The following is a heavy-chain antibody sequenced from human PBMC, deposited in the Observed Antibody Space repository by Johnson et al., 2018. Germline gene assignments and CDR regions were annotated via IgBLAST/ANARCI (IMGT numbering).Heavy chain of an antibody. V-gene: IGHV1-8*01. CDR2: TNPTSCRT. D-gene: IGHD4-17*01. J-gene: IGHJ6*03. Sequence: GASVKVSCKAXGHTFARFDIKWVRQASGQGPAWRGWTNPTSCRTGYPQKFQGRVTMTRNTSISSAYMELSSLRSEDTAVYYCAGAGSYGDYYMDVWGKGTTVTVSS. CDR1: GHTFARFD. CDR3: AGAGSYGDYYMDV.